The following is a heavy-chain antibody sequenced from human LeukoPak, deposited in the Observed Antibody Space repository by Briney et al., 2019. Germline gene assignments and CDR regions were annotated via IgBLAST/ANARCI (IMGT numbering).Heavy chain of an antibody. V-gene: IGHV7-4-1*02. D-gene: IGHD6-19*01. Sequence: ASVKVSCKASGYTFTSYAMNWVRQARGQGLEWMGGINTNTGNPTYAQGFTGRFVFSLDTSVSTAYLQISSLKAEDTAVYYCARVISIAVAGAAEGDAFDIWGQGTLVTVSS. CDR1: GYTFTSYA. J-gene: IGHJ3*02. CDR3: ARVISIAVAGAAEGDAFDI. CDR2: INTNTGNP.